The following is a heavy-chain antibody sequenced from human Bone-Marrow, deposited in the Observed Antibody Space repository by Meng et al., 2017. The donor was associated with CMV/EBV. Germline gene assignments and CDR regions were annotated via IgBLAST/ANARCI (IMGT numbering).Heavy chain of an antibody. CDR3: ARGLRPRYWFDP. CDR2: IIPIFGTA. J-gene: IGHJ5*02. V-gene: IGHV1-69*12. Sequence: QVHLVQSGAAVKKPGSSVKVSCKASGGTFSSYASSWVRQAPGQGLEWMGGIIPIFGTANYAQKFQGRVTITADESTSTAYMELSSLRSEDTAVYYCARGLRPRYWFDPWGQGTLVTVSS. D-gene: IGHD5-12*01. CDR1: GGTFSSYA.